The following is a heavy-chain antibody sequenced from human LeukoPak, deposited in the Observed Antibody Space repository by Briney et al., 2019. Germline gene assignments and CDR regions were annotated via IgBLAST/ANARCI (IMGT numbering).Heavy chain of an antibody. V-gene: IGHV4-34*01. D-gene: IGHD2-2*01. Sequence: SETLSLTCAVYGGFFNDYYWSWIRQPPGKGLEWLGEINHSGTTNYNPSLESRLTISVDTSKNQFSLKLSSVTAADTAVYYCARRSAPIYCSYASCYEIDYWGQGTLVTVSS. CDR3: ARRSAPIYCSYASCYEIDY. CDR2: INHSGTT. J-gene: IGHJ4*02. CDR1: GGFFNDYY.